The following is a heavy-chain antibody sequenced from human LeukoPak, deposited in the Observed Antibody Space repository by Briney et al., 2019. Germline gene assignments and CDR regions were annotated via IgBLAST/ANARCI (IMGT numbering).Heavy chain of an antibody. D-gene: IGHD6-13*01. CDR2: ITSSDSSV. J-gene: IGHJ3*01. Sequence: GGSLRLSCAASGFTFSDYFMSWIRQAPGKGLEWVAYITSSDSSVYYADSVQGRFTISRDNAKNSLYLQMNSLRAEDTAVYDCARRLPIAGGSSHAFNVWGQGTMVTVSS. CDR1: GFTFSDYF. V-gene: IGHV3-11*04. CDR3: ARRLPIAGGSSHAFNV.